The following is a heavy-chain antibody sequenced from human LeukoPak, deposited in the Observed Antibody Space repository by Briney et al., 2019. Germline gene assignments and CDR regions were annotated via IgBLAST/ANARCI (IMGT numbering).Heavy chain of an antibody. CDR1: GGSFSGYY. CDR3: ARRVAAAGTYYFDY. V-gene: IGHV4-34*01. CDR2: INHSGST. D-gene: IGHD6-13*01. J-gene: IGHJ4*02. Sequence: QASETLSLTCAVYGGSFSGYYWSWIRQPPGKGLEWIGEINHSGSTNYNPPLKSRVTISVDTSKNQFSLKLSSVTAADTAVYYCARRVAAAGTYYFDYWGQGTLVTVSS.